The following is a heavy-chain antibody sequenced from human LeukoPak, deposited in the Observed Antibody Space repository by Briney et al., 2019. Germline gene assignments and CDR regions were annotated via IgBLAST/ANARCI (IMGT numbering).Heavy chain of an antibody. V-gene: IGHV3-74*01. D-gene: IGHD5/OR15-5a*01. CDR1: GFTFSSYW. CDR3: ARCPYYYCMDV. J-gene: IGHJ6*02. Sequence: GGSLRLSCAASGFTFSSYWMHWVRQAPGKGLVWVSRINSDGSSTSYPDSVKGRFTISRDNAKNTLYLHMNSLRAEDTAVYYCARCPYYYCMDVWGQGTTVTVSS. CDR2: INSDGSST.